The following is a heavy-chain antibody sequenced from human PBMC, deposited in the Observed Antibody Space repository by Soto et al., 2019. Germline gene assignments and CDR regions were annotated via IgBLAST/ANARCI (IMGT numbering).Heavy chain of an antibody. CDR1: GFTFSSYG. CDR2: ISYDGSNK. Sequence: PGGSLRLSCAASGFTFSSYGMHWVRQAPGKGLEWVAVISYDGSNKYYADSVKGRFTISRDNSKNTLYLQMNSLRAEDTAVYYCAKLRGDYTVFDYWGQGARVTVSS. J-gene: IGHJ4*02. V-gene: IGHV3-30*18. D-gene: IGHD4-17*01. CDR3: AKLRGDYTVFDY.